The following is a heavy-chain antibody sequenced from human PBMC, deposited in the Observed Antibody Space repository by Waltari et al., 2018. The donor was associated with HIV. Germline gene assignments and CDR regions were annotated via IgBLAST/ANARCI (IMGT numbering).Heavy chain of an antibody. V-gene: IGHV1-69*18. J-gene: IGHJ4*02. Sequence: QVQRVQSEAEVKKPGSSVKVSCKASGGHLSTSDISRVRQAPGQGLEWMGNISPFLGTGNYAQKFQGRVTITADQSTSTAYMELSSLRSEDTAFYYCARGRDGSSARSSFDYWGQGTLVTVSS. D-gene: IGHD5-12*01. CDR1: GGHLSTSD. CDR2: ISPFLGTG. CDR3: ARGRDGSSARSSFDY.